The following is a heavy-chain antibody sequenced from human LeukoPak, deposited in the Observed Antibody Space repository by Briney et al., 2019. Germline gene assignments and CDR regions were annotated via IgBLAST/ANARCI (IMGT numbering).Heavy chain of an antibody. CDR3: ARGFLRYTSSWYGAFDI. CDR2: IYSDGST. V-gene: IGHV3-53*04. Sequence: PGGSLRLSCAASGFTVVTNYMTWVRQAPGKGLEWVSFIYSDGSTYYADSVKGRFTISRLNSENTLYLQMDSLRAEDTAVYYCARGFLRYTSSWYGAFDIWGQGTMVTVSS. D-gene: IGHD6-13*01. CDR1: GFTVVTNY. J-gene: IGHJ3*02.